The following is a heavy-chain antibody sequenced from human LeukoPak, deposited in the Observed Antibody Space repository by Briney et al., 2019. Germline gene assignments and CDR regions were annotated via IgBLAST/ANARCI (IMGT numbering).Heavy chain of an antibody. CDR2: IWFDGSIK. CDR3: ARAVGPFYI. Sequence: GGSLRLSCAASGFTFSTYGMHWVRQAPGKGLEWVAVIWFDGSIKYYADSVKGRFTIFRDNSKNTLYLQMNSLRAEDTAVYYCARAVGPFYIWGRGTIVIVSS. V-gene: IGHV3-33*01. J-gene: IGHJ3*02. CDR1: GFTFSTYG.